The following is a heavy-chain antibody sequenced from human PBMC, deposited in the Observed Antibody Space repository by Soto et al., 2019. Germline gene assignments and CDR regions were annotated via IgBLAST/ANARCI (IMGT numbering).Heavy chain of an antibody. Sequence: GESLKISCKGYGYTFTDYWIGWVRQMPGKGLELIGLIYPGDSDTRYSPSFQGRVTISADKSISTAFLQWSSLKASDTAMYYYSILLVPPAQVGLSYYFYGMDVWAQGTTVTVSS. CDR3: SILLVPPAQVGLSYYFYGMDV. CDR1: GYTFTDYW. D-gene: IGHD2-2*01. CDR2: IYPGDSDT. J-gene: IGHJ6*02. V-gene: IGHV5-51*01.